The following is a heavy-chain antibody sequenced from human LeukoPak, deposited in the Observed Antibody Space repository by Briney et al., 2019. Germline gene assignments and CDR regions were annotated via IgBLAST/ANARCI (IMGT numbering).Heavy chain of an antibody. J-gene: IGHJ3*02. Sequence: ASVKVSCKASRYTFTGYYMHWVRQAPGQGLEWMGWINPNSGGTNYAQKFQGRVTMTRDTSISTAYMELSRLRSDDTAVYYCARGGVDSSGYYWHDDAFDIWGQGTMVTVSS. V-gene: IGHV1-2*02. D-gene: IGHD3-22*01. CDR2: INPNSGGT. CDR1: RYTFTGYY. CDR3: ARGGVDSSGYYWHDDAFDI.